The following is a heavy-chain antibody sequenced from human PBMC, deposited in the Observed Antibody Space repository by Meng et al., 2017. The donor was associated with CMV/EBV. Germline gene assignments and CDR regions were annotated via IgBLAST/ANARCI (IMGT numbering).Heavy chain of an antibody. CDR2: IYYSGDT. D-gene: IGHD5-12*01. Sequence: GSLRLSCAVYGGSFSSFFWSWIRQPPGKGLEWIGYIYYSGDTEYNPSLKSRVTMSLDTSKNQFSLKLNSMTAADTARYYCARGYSASSGKSDAFDIWGQGTMVTVSS. CDR3: ARGYSASSGKSDAFDI. V-gene: IGHV4-59*01. CDR1: GGSFSSFF. J-gene: IGHJ3*02.